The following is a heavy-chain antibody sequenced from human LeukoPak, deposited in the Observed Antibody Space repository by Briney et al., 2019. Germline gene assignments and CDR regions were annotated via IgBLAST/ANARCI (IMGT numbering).Heavy chain of an antibody. V-gene: IGHV4-59*01. J-gene: IGHJ5*02. CDR3: ARATSSWGWFDP. CDR2: IYYSGST. Sequence: SETLSLTCTVSGGSISSYYWSWIRQPPGKGLEWIGYIYYSGSTNYNPSLKSRVTISVDTSKNQFSLKLSSVTAADTAVYYCARATSSWGWFDPWGQGTLVTVSS. D-gene: IGHD6-13*01. CDR1: GGSISSYY.